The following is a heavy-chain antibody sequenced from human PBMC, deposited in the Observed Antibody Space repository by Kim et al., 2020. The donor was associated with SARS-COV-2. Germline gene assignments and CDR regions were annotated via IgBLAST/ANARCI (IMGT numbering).Heavy chain of an antibody. J-gene: IGHJ4*02. CDR2: T. Sequence: TNYTPALESRVTISVDTSKNQFSLKLSSVAAADTAVYYCARLVRSSGWSYWGQGTLVTVSS. CDR3: ARLVRSSGWSY. V-gene: IGHV4-34*01. D-gene: IGHD6-19*01.